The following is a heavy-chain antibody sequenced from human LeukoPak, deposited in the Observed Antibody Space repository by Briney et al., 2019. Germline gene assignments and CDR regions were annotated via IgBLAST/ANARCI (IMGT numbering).Heavy chain of an antibody. CDR2: IIPILGIA. CDR1: GGTFSSYT. V-gene: IGHV1-69*02. CDR3: ARPARYCSSTSCYLDY. J-gene: IGHJ4*02. Sequence: SVKVSCKASGGTFSSYTISWARQAPGQGLEWMGRIIPILGIANYAQKFQGRVTITADKSTSTAYMELSSLRSEDTAVYYCARPARYCSSTSCYLDYWGQGTLVTVSS. D-gene: IGHD2-2*01.